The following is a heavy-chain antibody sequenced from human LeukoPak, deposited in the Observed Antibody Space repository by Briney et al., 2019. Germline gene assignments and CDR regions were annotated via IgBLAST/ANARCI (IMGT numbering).Heavy chain of an antibody. J-gene: IGHJ4*02. CDR1: GFTFSSYE. D-gene: IGHD6-19*01. Sequence: GGSLRLSCAASGFTFSSYEMNWVRQAPGKGLEWVSYISSSGSTIYYADSVKGRFTISRDNAKNSLYLQTNSLRAEDTAVYYCARDYRSGWYGYFDYWGQGTLVTVSS. CDR2: ISSSGSTI. V-gene: IGHV3-48*03. CDR3: ARDYRSGWYGYFDY.